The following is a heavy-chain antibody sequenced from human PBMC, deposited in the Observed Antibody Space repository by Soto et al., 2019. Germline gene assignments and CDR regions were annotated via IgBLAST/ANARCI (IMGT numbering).Heavy chain of an antibody. CDR2: ISYGGSNK. CDR1: GFTFSSYG. D-gene: IGHD3-3*01. V-gene: IGHV3-30*18. CDR3: AKELYDSNWFDP. Sequence: GGSLRLSCAASGFTFSSYGMHWVRQAPGKGLEWVAVISYGGSNKYYADSVKGRFTISRDNSKNTLYLQMNSLRAEDTAVYYCAKELYDSNWFDPWGQGTLVTVSS. J-gene: IGHJ5*02.